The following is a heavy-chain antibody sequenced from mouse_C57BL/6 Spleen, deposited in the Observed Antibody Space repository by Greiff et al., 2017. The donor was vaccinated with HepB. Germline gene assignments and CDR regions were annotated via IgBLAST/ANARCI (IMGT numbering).Heavy chain of an antibody. CDR1: GYTFTSYW. CDR3: ASEDYGPWYFDV. Sequence: QVQLQHPGAELVKPGASVKMSCKASGYTFTSYWITWVKQRPGQGLEWIGDIYPGSGSTNYNEKFKSKATLTVDTSSSTAYMQLSSLTSEDSAVYYCASEDYGPWYFDVWGTGTTVTVSS. J-gene: IGHJ1*03. V-gene: IGHV1-55*01. CDR2: IYPGSGST. D-gene: IGHD1-1*01.